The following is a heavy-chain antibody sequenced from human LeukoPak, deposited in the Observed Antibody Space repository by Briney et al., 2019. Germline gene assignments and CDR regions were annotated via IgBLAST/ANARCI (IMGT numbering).Heavy chain of an antibody. CDR1: GFTFSSYG. D-gene: IGHD6-19*01. CDR3: AKATGYSSGWVSDY. Sequence: GGSLRLSCAASGFTFSSYGMSWVRQAPGKGLEWVSAISGSGGSTYYADSVKGRFTISRDNSKNTLYLQMNSLRAEDTAVYYCAKATGYSSGWVSDYWGQGTLVTVSS. J-gene: IGHJ4*02. V-gene: IGHV3-23*01. CDR2: ISGSGGST.